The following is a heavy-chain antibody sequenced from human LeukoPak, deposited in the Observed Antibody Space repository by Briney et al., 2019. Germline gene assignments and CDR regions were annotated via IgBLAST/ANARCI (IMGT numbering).Heavy chain of an antibody. CDR2: INHSGST. Sequence: SETLSLTCAVYGGSFSGYYWSWIRQPPGKGLEWIGEINHSGSTNYNPSLKSRVTISVDPSKNRFSLKLSSVTAADTAVYYCARVISHCSSTSCYLDYWGQGTLVTVSS. CDR1: GGSFSGYY. V-gene: IGHV4-34*01. D-gene: IGHD2-2*01. J-gene: IGHJ4*02. CDR3: ARVISHCSSTSCYLDY.